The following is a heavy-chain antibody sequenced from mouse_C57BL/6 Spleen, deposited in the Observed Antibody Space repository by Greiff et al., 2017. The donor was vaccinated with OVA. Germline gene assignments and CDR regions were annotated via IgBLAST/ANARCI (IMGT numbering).Heavy chain of an antibody. D-gene: IGHD1-1*01. CDR2: IDPSDSYN. V-gene: IGHV1-50*01. Sequence: QVQLQQPGAELVKPGASVKLSCKASGYTFTSYWMQWVKQRPGQGLEWIGEIDPSDSYNNYNQKFKGKATLTVDTASSTAYWQLSSLTSEDSAVYYCARTDGRPYWYFDVWGTGTTVTVSS. CDR3: ARTDGRPYWYFDV. J-gene: IGHJ1*03. CDR1: GYTFTSYW.